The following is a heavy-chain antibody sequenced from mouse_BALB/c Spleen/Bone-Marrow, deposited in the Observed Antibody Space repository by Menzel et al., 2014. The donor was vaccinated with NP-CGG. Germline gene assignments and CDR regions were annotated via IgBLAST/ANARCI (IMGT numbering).Heavy chain of an antibody. D-gene: IGHD1-1*01. J-gene: IGHJ2*01. CDR1: GFTFSDHY. Sequence: DVQLVESGGGLVKPGGSLKLSCAASGFTFSDHYMYWVRQTPEKRLEWVATISDGGSYTYYPDSVKGRFTISRDNAKNNLYLQMSSLKSEDTAMYYCARGSSYFDYWGQGTTLTVSS. V-gene: IGHV5-4*02. CDR3: ARGSSYFDY. CDR2: ISDGGSYT.